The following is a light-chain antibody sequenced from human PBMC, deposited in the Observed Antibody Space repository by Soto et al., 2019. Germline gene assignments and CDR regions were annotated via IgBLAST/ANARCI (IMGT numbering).Light chain of an antibody. J-gene: IGLJ2*01. CDR2: EVN. Sequence: QSVLTQPPSASGSPGQSLTISCTGTSSDVGGYNYVFWYQQHPGKAPKLMIYEVNKRPSGVPDRFSGSKSGNTASLTVSGLQAEDEADYYCSSYADSDIFVFGGGTKLTVL. CDR1: SSDVGGYNY. CDR3: SSYADSDIFV. V-gene: IGLV2-8*01.